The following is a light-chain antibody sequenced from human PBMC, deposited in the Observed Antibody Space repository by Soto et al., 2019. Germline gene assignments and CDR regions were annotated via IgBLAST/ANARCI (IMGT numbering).Light chain of an antibody. CDR1: SGHSSYI. V-gene: IGLV4-60*02. J-gene: IGLJ3*02. CDR3: ETLDSNTHPV. Sequence: QLVLTQSSSASASLGSSVKLTCTLSSGHSSYIIAWHQQQPGKAPRYLMKLVGSGSYNKGSGVPDRFSGSSAGADRYLTISCLQFEYEADYYCETLDSNTHPVFGGGTAVTVL. CDR2: LVGSGSY.